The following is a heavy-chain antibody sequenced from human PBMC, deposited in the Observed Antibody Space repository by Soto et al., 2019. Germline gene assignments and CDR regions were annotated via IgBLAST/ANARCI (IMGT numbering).Heavy chain of an antibody. CDR2: ISNDGSNK. CDR3: AKGFGNYWAFDY. D-gene: IGHD1-26*01. J-gene: IGHJ4*02. CDR1: GFSFSTYG. V-gene: IGHV3-30*18. Sequence: QVHLVESGGGVVQPGRSLRLSCAASGFSFSTYGMHWVRQAPGKGLEWVAFISNDGSNKYYADSVKGRFTISRDNSKNTLDLQMNSLRAEDTAVYSCAKGFGNYWAFDYWCQGTLVTVSS.